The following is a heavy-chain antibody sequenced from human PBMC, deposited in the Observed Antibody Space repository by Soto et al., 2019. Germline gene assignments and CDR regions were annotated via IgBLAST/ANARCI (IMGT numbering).Heavy chain of an antibody. CDR1: GFTFSNYW. CDR3: ARVDISGTTRRLFDY. V-gene: IGHV3-7*05. D-gene: IGHD1-7*01. CDR2: IKHDGSEK. J-gene: IGHJ4*02. Sequence: LRLSCVVSGFTFSNYWMSWVRQAPGKGLEWVANIKHDGSEKYYVDSVRGRFTISRDNAKNSLYLQMNSLRAEDTAMYYCARVDISGTTRRLFDYWGQGTLVTVSS.